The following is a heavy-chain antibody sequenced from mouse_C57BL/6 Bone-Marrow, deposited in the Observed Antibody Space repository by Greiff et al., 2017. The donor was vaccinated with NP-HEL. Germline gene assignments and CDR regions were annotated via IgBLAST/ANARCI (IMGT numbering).Heavy chain of an antibody. Sequence: QVQLKQSGPELVKPGASVKISCKASGYSFTSYYIHWVKQRPGQGLEWIGWIYPGGGITKYNEKFKGTATLTADTPSSTAYMQLSSLTSEDSAVYYCAAPYYSNPFAYWGQGTLVTVSA. D-gene: IGHD2-5*01. CDR2: IYPGGGIT. V-gene: IGHV1-66*01. CDR3: AAPYYSNPFAY. J-gene: IGHJ3*01. CDR1: GYSFTSYY.